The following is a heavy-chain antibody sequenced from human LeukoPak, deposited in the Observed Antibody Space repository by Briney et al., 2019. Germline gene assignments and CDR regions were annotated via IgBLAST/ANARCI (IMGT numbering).Heavy chain of an antibody. CDR1: GYTFTSYG. CDR3: ARDLWSTPPKSSQGWLQFHYDY. J-gene: IGHJ4*02. D-gene: IGHD5-24*01. V-gene: IGHV1-18*01. Sequence: ASVKVSCKASGYTFTSYGISWVRQAPGQGLEWMGWISAYNGNTNYAQKLQGRVTMTTDTSTSTAYMELRSLRSDDTAVYYCARDLWSTPPKSSQGWLQFHYDYWGQGTLVTVSS. CDR2: ISAYNGNT.